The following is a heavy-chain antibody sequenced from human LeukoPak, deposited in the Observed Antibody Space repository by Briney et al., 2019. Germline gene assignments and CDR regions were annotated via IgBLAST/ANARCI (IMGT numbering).Heavy chain of an antibody. Sequence: ASVKVSCKASGYTFTSYAMHWVRQAPGQRLEWMGWINAGNGNTKYSQKFQGRVTITRDTSASTAYMEPSSLRSEDTAVYYCARDGREQWLVPGYYYGMDVWGQGTTVTVSS. D-gene: IGHD6-19*01. CDR1: GYTFTSYA. V-gene: IGHV1-3*01. CDR3: ARDGREQWLVPGYYYGMDV. CDR2: INAGNGNT. J-gene: IGHJ6*02.